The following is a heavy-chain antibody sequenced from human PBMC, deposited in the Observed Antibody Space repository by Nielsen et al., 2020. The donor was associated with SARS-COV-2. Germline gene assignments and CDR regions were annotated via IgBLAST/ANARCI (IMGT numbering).Heavy chain of an antibody. CDR1: GGSISSYY. V-gene: IGHV4-59*01. CDR2: IYYSGST. D-gene: IGHD3-3*01. J-gene: IGHJ4*02. Sequence: SETLSLTCTVSGGSISSYYWSWIRQPPGKGLEWIGYIYYSGSTNYNPSLKSRVTISVDTSKNQFSLKLSSMTAADTAVYYCARASPRTIFGVVIIGGSLDYWGQGTLVTVSS. CDR3: ARASPRTIFGVVIIGGSLDY.